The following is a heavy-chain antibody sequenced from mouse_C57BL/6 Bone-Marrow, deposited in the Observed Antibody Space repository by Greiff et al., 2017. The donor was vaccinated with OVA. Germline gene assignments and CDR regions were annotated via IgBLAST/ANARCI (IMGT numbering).Heavy chain of an antibody. CDR1: GFTFSSYA. D-gene: IGHD2-1*01. V-gene: IGHV5-9-1*02. Sequence: EVKLMESGEGLVKPGGSLKLSCAASGFTFSSYAMPWVRQTPEKRLEWVAYISSGGDYIYYADTVKGRFTISRDNARNTLYLQMSSLKSEDTAMYYCTRANWVYGNYWYFDYWGQGTTLTVSS. CDR2: ISSGGDYI. CDR3: TRANWVYGNYWYFDY. J-gene: IGHJ2*01.